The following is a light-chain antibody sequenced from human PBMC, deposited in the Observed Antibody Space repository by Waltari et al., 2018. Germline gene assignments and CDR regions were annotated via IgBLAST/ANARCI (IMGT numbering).Light chain of an antibody. CDR3: QQYNSYSRT. Sequence: DIQMTQSPSTLSASVGDSVTVTCRASQSISTWLAWYQQKPGKAPKLLIYKASSLESGVPSRFSGSGSGTEFTLTISSLQPDDFATYYCQQYNSYSRTFGQGTNVEIK. J-gene: IGKJ1*01. CDR2: KAS. CDR1: QSISTW. V-gene: IGKV1-5*03.